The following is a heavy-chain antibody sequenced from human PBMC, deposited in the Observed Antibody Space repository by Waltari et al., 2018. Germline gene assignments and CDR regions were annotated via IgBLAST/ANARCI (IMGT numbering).Heavy chain of an antibody. V-gene: IGHV1-69*12. CDR3: ARQVGATRGGFDP. J-gene: IGHJ5*02. CDR1: GGTFSSYA. D-gene: IGHD1-26*01. CDR2: CIPVVGTA. Sequence: QVQLVQSGAEVKKPGSSVKVSCKASGGTFSSYAISWVRQAPGQGLEWMGGCIPVVGTANYAEKVQGMVTITADESTSTAYMGLSSRRSEDTAVYYCARQVGATRGGFDPWGQGTLVTVSS.